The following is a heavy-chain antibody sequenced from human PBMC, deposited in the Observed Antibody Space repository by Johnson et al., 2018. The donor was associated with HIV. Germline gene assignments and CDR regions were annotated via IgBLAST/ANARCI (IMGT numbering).Heavy chain of an antibody. D-gene: IGHD3-16*01. CDR1: RFTFSSYA. V-gene: IGHV3-64*01. J-gene: IGHJ3*02. CDR2: ISSNGGST. Sequence: EQLVESGGGLVQPGGSLRLSCAASRFTFSSYAMHWVRQAPGRGLEYVSAISSNGGSTYYANSVKGRFTISRDNSKNTLYLQMNSLRAEDTAVYYCARDQDWGYYDTTAFDIWGQGTMVTVSS. CDR3: ARDQDWGYYDTTAFDI.